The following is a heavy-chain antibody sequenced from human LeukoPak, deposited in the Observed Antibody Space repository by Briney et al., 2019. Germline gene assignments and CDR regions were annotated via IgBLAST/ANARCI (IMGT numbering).Heavy chain of an antibody. CDR3: AKEGYGSYSPGAY. D-gene: IGHD4-11*01. CDR2: ISYDGSNK. CDR1: GFTFSSYG. Sequence: GGSLRLSCAASGFTFSSYGMHWVRQAPGKGLEWVAVISYDGSNKYYADSVKGRFTISRDNSKNTPYLQMNSLRAEDTAVYYCAKEGYGSYSPGAYWGQGTLVAVSS. V-gene: IGHV3-30*18. J-gene: IGHJ4*02.